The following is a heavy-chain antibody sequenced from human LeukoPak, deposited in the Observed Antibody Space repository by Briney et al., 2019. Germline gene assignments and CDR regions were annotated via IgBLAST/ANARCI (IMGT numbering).Heavy chain of an antibody. Sequence: PSETLSLTYTVSVASINSYYWMWIPQPQGKGLEWMVYIDYSGSTNYNPSLKSRVIITVDTSKTQLSLKLSSVTAADTAVYYCARHYYSDPFDYWGQGTLVTVSS. V-gene: IGHV4-59*01. CDR2: IDYSGST. CDR3: ARHYYSDPFDY. CDR1: VASINSYY. D-gene: IGHD3-22*01. J-gene: IGHJ4*02.